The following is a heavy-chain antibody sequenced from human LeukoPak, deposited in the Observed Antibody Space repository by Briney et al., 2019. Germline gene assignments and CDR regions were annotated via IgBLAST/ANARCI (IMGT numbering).Heavy chain of an antibody. CDR3: ARENVLLWFGELYYYYYMDV. Sequence: SETLSLTCTVSGGSISSSGYYWSWIRQHPGKGLEWIGYIYYSGSTYYNPSLKSRVTISVDTSKNQFSLKLSSVTAADTAVYYCARENVLLWFGELYYYYYMDVWGKGTTVTVSS. D-gene: IGHD3-10*01. J-gene: IGHJ6*03. V-gene: IGHV4-31*03. CDR1: GGSISSSGYY. CDR2: IYYSGST.